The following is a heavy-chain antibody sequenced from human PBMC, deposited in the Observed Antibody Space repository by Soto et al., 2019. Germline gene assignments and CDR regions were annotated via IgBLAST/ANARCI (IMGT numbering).Heavy chain of an antibody. V-gene: IGHV5-51*03. CDR1: GYSFTSYW. D-gene: IGHD6-6*01. J-gene: IGHJ6*03. CDR2: IYPGDSDT. CDR3: ARLGWEYSSSRAMDV. Sequence: EVQLVQSGAEVKKPGESLKISCKGSGYSFTSYWIGWVRQKPGKGLEWMGIIYPGDSDTTYSPSFQGQVTILADKSISTAYLQWSSLKASDTAMYYCARLGWEYSSSRAMDVWGKGTTVTVSS.